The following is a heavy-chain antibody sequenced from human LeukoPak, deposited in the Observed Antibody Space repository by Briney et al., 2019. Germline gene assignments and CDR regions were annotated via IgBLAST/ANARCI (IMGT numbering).Heavy chain of an antibody. CDR1: GSRFTNHW. CDR2: IYPGDSDT. Sequence: ESLKIPCKGPGSRFTNHWIGWVRQMPGKGLEGMGIIYPGDSDTRYSPSFQGQFTISPDKSSTIPSLQWTTLDLTAPPIISFARCDNNDNSYFYYWGQGTLVTVSS. V-gene: IGHV5-51*01. D-gene: IGHD3-22*01. CDR3: ARCDNNDNSYFYY. J-gene: IGHJ4*02.